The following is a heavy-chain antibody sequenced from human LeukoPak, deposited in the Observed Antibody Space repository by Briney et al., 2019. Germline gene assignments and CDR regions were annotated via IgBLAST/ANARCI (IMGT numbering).Heavy chain of an antibody. Sequence: AGGSLRFSCAASGFTFSTYAMSWVRQAPGKGLEWVSAISGSGGSTYYADSVKGRFTISRDNSKNTLYLQMNSLRAEDTAVYYCAREWNDAFDIWGQGTMVTVSS. V-gene: IGHV3-23*01. CDR1: GFTFSTYA. CDR3: AREWNDAFDI. J-gene: IGHJ3*02. D-gene: IGHD1-1*01. CDR2: ISGSGGST.